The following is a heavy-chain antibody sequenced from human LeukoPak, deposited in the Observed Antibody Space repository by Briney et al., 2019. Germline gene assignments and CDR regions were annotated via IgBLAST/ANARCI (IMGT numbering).Heavy chain of an antibody. J-gene: IGHJ4*02. D-gene: IGHD4-23*01. V-gene: IGHV4-30-2*01. CDR2: IYHSGST. CDR1: GGSISSGGYY. CDR3: AREPHGGFDY. Sequence: TLSLTCTVSGGSISSGGYYWSWIRQPPGKGLEWIGYIYHSGSTYYNPSLKSRVTISVDRSKNQFSLKLSSVTAADTAVYYCAREPHGGFDYWGQGTLVTVSS.